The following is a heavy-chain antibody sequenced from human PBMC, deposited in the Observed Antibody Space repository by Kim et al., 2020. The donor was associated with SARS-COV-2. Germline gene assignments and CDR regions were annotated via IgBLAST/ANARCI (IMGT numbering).Heavy chain of an antibody. Sequence: SVKVSCKASGGTFSSYAISWVRQAPGQGLEWMGGIIPIFGTANYAQKFQGRVTITADESTSTAYMELSSLRSEDTAVYYCARIAHSGSYYIQGTYYFDYWGQGTLVTVSS. CDR3: ARIAHSGSYYIQGTYYFDY. V-gene: IGHV1-69*13. CDR2: IIPIFGTA. D-gene: IGHD3-10*01. J-gene: IGHJ4*02. CDR1: GGTFSSYA.